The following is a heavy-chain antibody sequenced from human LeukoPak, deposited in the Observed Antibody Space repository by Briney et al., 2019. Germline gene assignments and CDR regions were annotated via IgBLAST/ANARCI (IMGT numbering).Heavy chain of an antibody. D-gene: IGHD3-22*01. CDR1: GFTFSSYW. CDR3: ARDSNYYDSSGPGWFDP. V-gene: IGHV3-7*01. CDR2: IKQDGSEK. Sequence: GGSLRLSCAASGFTFSSYWMSWVRQAPGKGLEWVANIKQDGSEKYYVDSVKGRFTIPRDNAKNSLYLQMNSLRAEDTAVYYCARDSNYYDSSGPGWFDPWGQGTLVTVSS. J-gene: IGHJ5*02.